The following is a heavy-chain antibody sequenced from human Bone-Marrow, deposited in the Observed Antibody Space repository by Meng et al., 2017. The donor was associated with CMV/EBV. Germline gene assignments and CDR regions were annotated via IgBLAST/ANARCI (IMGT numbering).Heavy chain of an antibody. J-gene: IGHJ4*02. Sequence: WVRQPPGKGLEWIGSIYYSGSTYYNPSLKSRVTISVDTSKNQFSLKLSSVTAADTAVYYCARDRIVGATLDYWGQGTLVTVSS. CDR2: IYYSGST. V-gene: IGHV4-39*07. D-gene: IGHD1-26*01. CDR3: ARDRIVGATLDY.